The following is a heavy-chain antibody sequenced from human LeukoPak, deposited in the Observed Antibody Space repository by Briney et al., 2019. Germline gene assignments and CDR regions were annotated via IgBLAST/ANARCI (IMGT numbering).Heavy chain of an antibody. CDR2: ISSSSTTI. D-gene: IGHD6-13*01. V-gene: IGHV3-48*01. Sequence: QPGGSLRLSCAASGFTFSSYSMMWVRQAPGKGLEWVSYISSSSTTIHYADSVKGRFTISRDNAKNSVYLQMNSLRAEDTAVYYCARSYSSTWYSYYYYMDVWGKGTTVTVSS. J-gene: IGHJ6*03. CDR1: GFTFSSYS. CDR3: ARSYSSTWYSYYYYMDV.